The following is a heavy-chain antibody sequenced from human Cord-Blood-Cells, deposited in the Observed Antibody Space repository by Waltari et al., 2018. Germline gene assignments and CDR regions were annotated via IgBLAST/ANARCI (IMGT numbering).Heavy chain of an antibody. CDR2: INPNRCGT. Sequence: QVQLVQSGAEVKKPGASVKVSCKASGYTFTGYYMPWVRKAPGQGLEWRGGINPNRCGTNYAKKFQGCVTMTRDTSISTAYMGLSRLRSDDTAVYYCARAWWNDAFDIWGQGTMVTVSS. J-gene: IGHJ3*02. CDR3: ARAWWNDAFDI. V-gene: IGHV1-2*04. D-gene: IGHD1-1*01. CDR1: GYTFTGYY.